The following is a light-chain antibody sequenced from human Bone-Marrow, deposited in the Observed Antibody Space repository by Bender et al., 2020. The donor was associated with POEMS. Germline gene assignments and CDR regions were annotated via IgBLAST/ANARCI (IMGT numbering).Light chain of an antibody. J-gene: IGLJ2*01. V-gene: IGLV1-47*02. Sequence: QSVLTQPPSASGTPGQSVIISCSGTDSNFGGNNVNWYQQFPGTTPKLLIYSNDQRPSGVPDRFSGSKSGTSAFLAISGLRSEDESDYFCAAWDGSMRGWLFGGGTKLTVL. CDR1: DSNFGGNN. CDR3: AAWDGSMRGWL. CDR2: SND.